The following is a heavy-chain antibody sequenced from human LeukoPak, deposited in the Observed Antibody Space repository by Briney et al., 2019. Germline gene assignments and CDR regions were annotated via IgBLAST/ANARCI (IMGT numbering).Heavy chain of an antibody. D-gene: IGHD2-2*01. CDR3: ARDCSSTSIRESVAFDI. J-gene: IGHJ3*02. V-gene: IGHV1-2*04. Sequence: ASVKVSCKASGYTFTRYYMHWVRQAPGQGLEWMGWINPNSGGTNYAQKFQGWVTMTRDTSISTAYMELSRLRSDDTAVYYCARDCSSTSIRESVAFDIWGQGTMVTVSS. CDR2: INPNSGGT. CDR1: GYTFTRYY.